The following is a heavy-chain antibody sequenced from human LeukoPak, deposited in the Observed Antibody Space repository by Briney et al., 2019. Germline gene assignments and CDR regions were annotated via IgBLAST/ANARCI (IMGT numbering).Heavy chain of an antibody. CDR3: AREAVPNYCSSTSCYVPGGWLDP. CDR2: INPSGGST. V-gene: IGHV1-46*01. J-gene: IGHJ5*02. Sequence: ASVKVSCKASGYTFTSYYMHWVRQAPGQGLEWMGIINPSGGSTSYAQKFQGRVTMTRDTSTSTVYMELSSLRSEDTAVYYCAREAVPNYCSSTSCYVPGGWLDPWGQGTLVTVSS. D-gene: IGHD2-2*01. CDR1: GYTFTSYY.